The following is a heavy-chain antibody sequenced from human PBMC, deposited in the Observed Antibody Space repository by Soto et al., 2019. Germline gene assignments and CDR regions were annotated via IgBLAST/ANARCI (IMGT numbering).Heavy chain of an antibody. D-gene: IGHD1-20*01. Sequence: QVQLVQSGAEVKKPGASVKVSCKASGYTFTSYYMHWVRQAPGQGLEWMGIINPSGGSTSYAQKFQGRVTMTRDTSTSTVYMELSSLRSEDTAVYYCARDITRGVTPGHFDYWGQGTLVTVSS. CDR3: ARDITRGVTPGHFDY. CDR1: GYTFTSYY. J-gene: IGHJ4*02. CDR2: INPSGGST. V-gene: IGHV1-46*03.